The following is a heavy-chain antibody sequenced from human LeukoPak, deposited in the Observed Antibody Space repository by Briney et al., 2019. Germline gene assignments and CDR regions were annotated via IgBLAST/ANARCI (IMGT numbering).Heavy chain of an antibody. CDR1: GGPIRNSY. J-gene: IGHJ3*02. Sequence: PSETLSLTCTVSGGPIRNSYWSWVRHSAETGMQWIGRIHGTLGSTNHNPSLKSRVVMSLDTSSNQFSLRLSAMSAADTATYYCARIFDRDIWGQGTLVTVSP. D-gene: IGHD3-3*01. V-gene: IGHV4-4*07. CDR2: IHGTLGST. CDR3: ARIFDRDI.